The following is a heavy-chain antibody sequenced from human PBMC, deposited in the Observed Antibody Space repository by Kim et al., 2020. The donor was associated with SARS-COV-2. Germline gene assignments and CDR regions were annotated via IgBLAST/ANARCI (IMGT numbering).Heavy chain of an antibody. V-gene: IGHV3-9*01. D-gene: IGHD3-22*01. CDR3: AKANYYDSSGPIDY. Sequence: GGSLRLSCAASGFTFDAYAMHWVRQAPGKGLEWVSGISWNSGSIGYADSVKGRFTISRDNAKNSLYLQMNSLRAEDTALYYCAKANYYDSSGPIDYWGQG. J-gene: IGHJ4*02. CDR2: ISWNSGSI. CDR1: GFTFDAYA.